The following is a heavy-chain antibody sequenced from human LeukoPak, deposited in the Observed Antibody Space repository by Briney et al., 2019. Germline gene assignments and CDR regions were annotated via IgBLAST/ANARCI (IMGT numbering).Heavy chain of an antibody. D-gene: IGHD1-26*01. CDR1: GYSISSGYY. J-gene: IGHJ4*02. Sequence: PSETLSLTCAVSGYSISSGYYWGWIRQPPGKGLEWIGSIYHSGSTYYNPSLKSRVTISVDTSKNQFSLKLSSVTAADTAVYYCARCIVGATLFDYWGQGTLVTVSS. CDR3: ARCIVGATLFDY. V-gene: IGHV4-38-2*01. CDR2: IYHSGST.